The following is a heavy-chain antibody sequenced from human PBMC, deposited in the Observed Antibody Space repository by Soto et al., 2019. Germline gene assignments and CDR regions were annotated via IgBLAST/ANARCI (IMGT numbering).Heavy chain of an antibody. D-gene: IGHD2-2*01. J-gene: IGHJ5*02. V-gene: IGHV3-23*01. CDR3: AKDGCISTSCYSA. CDR2: INGSGGST. Sequence: GGSLRLSCAAAGFAFSSYWMSWVRQAPGKGLEWVSAINGSGGSTYYADSVKGRFTISRDNSKNTLYLQMNSLRAEDTAVYYCAKDGCISTSCYSAWGQGTLVTVSS. CDR1: GFAFSSYW.